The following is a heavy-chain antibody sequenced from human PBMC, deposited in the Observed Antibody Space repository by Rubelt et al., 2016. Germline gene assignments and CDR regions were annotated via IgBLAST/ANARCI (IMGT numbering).Heavy chain of an antibody. D-gene: IGHD6-19*01. J-gene: IGHJ4*02. CDR1: GFTVSSNY. CDR3: AKEAYSSGWRSLDY. V-gene: IGHV3-23*04. Sequence: EVQLVESGGGLVQPGGSLRLSCAASGFTVSSNYMSWVRQAPGKGLELFSTISGSSDSTYYTASVEGRLTNSGDKSKKQLYLQMNSLGSEDTAVYYCAKEAYSSGWRSLDYWGQGTLVIVSS. CDR2: ISGSSDST.